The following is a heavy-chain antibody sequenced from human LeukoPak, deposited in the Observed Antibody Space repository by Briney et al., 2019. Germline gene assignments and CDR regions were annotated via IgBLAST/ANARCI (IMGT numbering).Heavy chain of an antibody. CDR3: AVLTMVRGVIGAYFDY. Sequence: SGTLSLTCTVSGGSISSYYWSWIRQPAGKGLEWIGRIYTSGSTNYNPSLKSRVTMSVDTSKNQYSLKLSSVTAADTAVYYCAVLTMVRGVIGAYFDYWGQGTLVTVSS. D-gene: IGHD3-10*01. CDR2: IYTSGST. J-gene: IGHJ4*02. CDR1: GGSISSYY. V-gene: IGHV4-4*07.